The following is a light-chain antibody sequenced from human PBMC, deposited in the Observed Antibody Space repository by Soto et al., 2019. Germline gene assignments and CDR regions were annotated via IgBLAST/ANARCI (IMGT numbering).Light chain of an antibody. CDR2: AAS. V-gene: IGKV1-9*01. CDR1: QGISSY. J-gene: IGKJ2*01. Sequence: IQLTQSPSSLSASVGDRVTVTCRASQGISSYLAWYQQQPGKAPKLLIYAASTLQRGVSSRFRGSGSGTDFTLTISSLQPEDFATYYCQQLNSYPPTFGQGTKLEIK. CDR3: QQLNSYPPT.